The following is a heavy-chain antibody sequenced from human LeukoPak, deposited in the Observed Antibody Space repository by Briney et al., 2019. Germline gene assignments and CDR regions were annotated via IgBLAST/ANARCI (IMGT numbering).Heavy chain of an antibody. D-gene: IGHD2-2*01. CDR3: PRDSCSSTSCYVCEAVAFAI. CDR2: IYQSGSA. Sequence: SGTLSLTCAVSAGSISRSNWGSWVRQPPGKGLGWIGEIYQSGSANYNPSLKSRVTISVDKSKHQFSLKLSSVTAADTAVYYCPRDSCSSTSCYVCEAVAFAICGQGTMVTVSS. J-gene: IGHJ3*02. V-gene: IGHV4-4*02. CDR1: AGSISRSNW.